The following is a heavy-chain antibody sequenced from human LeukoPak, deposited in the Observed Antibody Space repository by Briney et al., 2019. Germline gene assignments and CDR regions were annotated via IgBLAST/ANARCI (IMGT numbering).Heavy chain of an antibody. V-gene: IGHV3-48*01. CDR1: GFTFSSYS. Sequence: PGGSLRLSCAASGFTFSSYSMNWVRQAPGKGLEWVSYIISSSSTIYYADSVKGRFTISRDNAKNSLYLQMNSLRAEDTAVYYCARDPDSSSWYVGYWGQGTLVTVSS. J-gene: IGHJ4*02. CDR2: IISSSSTI. D-gene: IGHD6-13*01. CDR3: ARDPDSSSWYVGY.